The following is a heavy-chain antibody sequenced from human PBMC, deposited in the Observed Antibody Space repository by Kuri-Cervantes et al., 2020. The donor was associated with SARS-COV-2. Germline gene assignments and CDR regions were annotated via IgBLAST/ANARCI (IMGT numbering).Heavy chain of an antibody. Sequence: LSLTCAASGFTFSSYAMSWVRQAPGKGLEWVSAISGSGGSTYYADSVKGRFTISRDNSKNTLYLQMNSLRAEDTAVYYCARGDIVVVPRPYYYYMDVWGKGTTVTVSS. CDR2: ISGSGGST. CDR1: GFTFSSYA. J-gene: IGHJ6*03. V-gene: IGHV3-23*01. CDR3: ARGDIVVVPRPYYYYMDV. D-gene: IGHD2-2*01.